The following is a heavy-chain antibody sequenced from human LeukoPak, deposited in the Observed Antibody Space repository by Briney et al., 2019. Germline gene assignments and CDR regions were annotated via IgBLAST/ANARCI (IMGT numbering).Heavy chain of an antibody. Sequence: GGSLRLSCAASGFTFSSYGMHWVRQAPGKGLEWVAVISYDGSNKYYADSVKGRFTISRDNSKNTLYLQMNSLRAEDTAVYYCAKVRYDSSGYYPYYFDYWGQGTLVTVSS. CDR2: ISYDGSNK. CDR3: AKVRYDSSGYYPYYFDY. CDR1: GFTFSSYG. V-gene: IGHV3-30*18. D-gene: IGHD3-22*01. J-gene: IGHJ4*02.